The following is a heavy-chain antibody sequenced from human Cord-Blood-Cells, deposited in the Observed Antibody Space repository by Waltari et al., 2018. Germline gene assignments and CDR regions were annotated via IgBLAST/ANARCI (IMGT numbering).Heavy chain of an antibody. J-gene: IGHJ4*02. V-gene: IGHV4-34*01. D-gene: IGHD3-10*01. Sequence: QVQLQQWGAGLLKPSETLSLTCAVYGGSFSGYYWCWIRQPPGKGLEWIGEINHSGSTNYNPSLKSRVTISVDTSKNQFSLKLSSVTAADTAVYYCARGIQSYGSGSYYNYWGQGTLVTVSS. CDR2: INHSGST. CDR1: GGSFSGYY. CDR3: ARGIQSYGSGSYYNY.